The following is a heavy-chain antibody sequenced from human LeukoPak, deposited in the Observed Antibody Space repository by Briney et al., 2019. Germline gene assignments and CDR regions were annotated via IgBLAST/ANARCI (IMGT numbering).Heavy chain of an antibody. D-gene: IGHD6-19*01. CDR2: ISYDGSNK. CDR3: ARVQFQWFDP. CDR1: GFTFSSYA. Sequence: PGRSLRLSCAASGFTFSSYAMHWVRQAPGKGLEWVAVISYDGSNKYYADSVKGRFTIARDNSKKTLSLQMNNLRVEDTAVYYCARVQFQWFDPWGQGTLVTVSS. J-gene: IGHJ5*02. V-gene: IGHV3-30*14.